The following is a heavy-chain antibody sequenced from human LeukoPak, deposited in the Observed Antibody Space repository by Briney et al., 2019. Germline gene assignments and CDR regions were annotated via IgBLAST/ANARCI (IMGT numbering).Heavy chain of an antibody. CDR2: IYPGDSDT. CDR1: GYSFTNYW. J-gene: IGHJ4*02. D-gene: IGHD3-10*01. V-gene: IGHV5-51*01. CDR3: ASLYYYGSGTFDY. Sequence: GASLKISCKGSGYSFTNYWIGWVRQMPGKGLEWMGIIYPGDSDTRYSPSFQGQVTISADKSVSTAYLQWSSLKASDTAMYYCASLYYYGSGTFDYWGQGTLVTVSS.